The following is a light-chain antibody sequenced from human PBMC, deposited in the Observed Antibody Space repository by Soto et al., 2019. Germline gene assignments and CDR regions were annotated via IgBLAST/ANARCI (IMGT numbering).Light chain of an antibody. V-gene: IGKV1-5*01. CDR3: QHYKTYAVT. J-gene: IGKJ5*01. CDR1: QSISSW. Sequence: DIQMTQSPSTLSASVGDRVTITCRASQSISSWLAWYQQKPGKAPKLLIYDASSLESGVPSRFSGSGSGTEFTLTISSLQPDDIATYYCQHYKTYAVTFGQGTRLEIK. CDR2: DAS.